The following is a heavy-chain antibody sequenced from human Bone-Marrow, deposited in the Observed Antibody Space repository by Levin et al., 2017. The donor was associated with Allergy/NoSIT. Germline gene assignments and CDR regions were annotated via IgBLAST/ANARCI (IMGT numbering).Heavy chain of an antibody. Sequence: SGPTLVKPSQTLTLTCTFSGFSLTTSGVGVGWIRQPPGKALEWLAVIFWDDDKRINSTLRTRLTITKDTSKNQVVLALTNMDPVDTGTYFCAQTFIVGASFDHWGPGTQVTVSS. CDR2: IFWDDDK. D-gene: IGHD1-26*01. J-gene: IGHJ4*02. V-gene: IGHV2-5*02. CDR3: AQTFIVGASFDH. CDR1: GFSLTTSGVG.